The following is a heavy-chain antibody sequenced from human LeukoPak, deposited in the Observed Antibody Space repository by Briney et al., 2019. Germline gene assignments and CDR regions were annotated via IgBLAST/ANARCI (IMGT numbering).Heavy chain of an antibody. V-gene: IGHV3-15*01. CDR1: GITFINAW. Sequence: TGGSLRLSCAASGITFINAWMTWVRQTPGKGLEWLGRIKSEADGGTTEYAAPVTGRFTISRDDSKNTLYLQMNSLKTEDTGIYYCTTDLEWVGGSYRGQGALVTVSS. J-gene: IGHJ4*02. CDR2: IKSEADGGTT. CDR3: TTDLEWVGGSY. D-gene: IGHD6-19*01.